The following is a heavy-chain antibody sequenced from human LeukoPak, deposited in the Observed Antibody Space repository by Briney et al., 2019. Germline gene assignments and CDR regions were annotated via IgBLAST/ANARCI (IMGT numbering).Heavy chain of an antibody. Sequence: PSETLSLTCTVSGGSISSHYWSWIRQPPGKGLEWIGYIYYSGSTYYNPSLKSRVTISVDTSKNQFSLKLSSVTAADTAVYYCARRNYYDSSGRDAFDIWGQGTMVTVSS. D-gene: IGHD3-22*01. J-gene: IGHJ3*02. CDR3: ARRNYYDSSGRDAFDI. CDR1: GGSISSHY. CDR2: IYYSGST. V-gene: IGHV4-59*04.